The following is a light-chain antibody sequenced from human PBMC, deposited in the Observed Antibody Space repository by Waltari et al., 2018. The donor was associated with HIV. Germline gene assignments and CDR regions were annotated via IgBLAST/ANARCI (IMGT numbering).Light chain of an antibody. CDR1: SRDVGGYDY. V-gene: IGLV2-8*01. CDR2: EVS. Sequence: QSALTQPPSASGSPGQSVPISCRGTSRDVGGYDYVSWYQQHPGKAPKLMIYEVSKRPSGVPDRFSGSKSGNTASLTVSGLQAEDEADYYCSSHAGSNNYVFGTGTKVTVL. J-gene: IGLJ1*01. CDR3: SSHAGSNNYV.